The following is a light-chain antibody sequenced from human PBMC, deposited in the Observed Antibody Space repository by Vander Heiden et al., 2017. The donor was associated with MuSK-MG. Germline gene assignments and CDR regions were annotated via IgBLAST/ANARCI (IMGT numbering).Light chain of an antibody. CDR2: AAS. J-gene: IGKJ2*02. CDR3: QQDDSYPCT. CDR1: QGISSY. Sequence: AIRMTQSPSSFSASTGDRVTITCRASQGISSYLAWYQQKPGKAPKLLIYAASTLQSGVPSRFSGSGSGTDFTLTISCLQSEDFATYYCQQDDSYPCTFGQGTKLEIK. V-gene: IGKV1-8*01.